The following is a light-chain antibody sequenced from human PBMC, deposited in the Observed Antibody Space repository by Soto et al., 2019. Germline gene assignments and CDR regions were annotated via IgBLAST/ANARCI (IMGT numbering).Light chain of an antibody. V-gene: IGKV1-5*03. CDR2: KAS. Sequence: DIQMTQSPSTLSGSVGARVTITCRASQTISSWLAWYQQKPGKAPKLLIYKASTLRSGVPSRFSGSGSGTEFTLTINSLQSEDFAVYYCQQYNNWWTFGQGTKVDIK. CDR3: QQYNNWWT. CDR1: QTISSW. J-gene: IGKJ1*01.